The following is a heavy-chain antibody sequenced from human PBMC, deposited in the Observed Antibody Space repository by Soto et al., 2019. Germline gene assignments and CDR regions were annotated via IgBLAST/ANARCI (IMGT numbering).Heavy chain of an antibody. CDR3: ARGPPLRYFDWSPFAYYYYGMDV. CDR2: TRNKANSYTT. J-gene: IGHJ6*02. CDR1: GFTFSDHY. V-gene: IGHV3-72*01. Sequence: GGSLRLSCAASGFTFSDHYMDWVRQAPGKGLEWVGRTRNKANSYTTEYAASVKGRFTISRDDSKNSLYLQMNSLKTEDTAVYHCARGPPLRYFDWSPFAYYYYGMDVWGQGTTVTVSS. D-gene: IGHD3-9*01.